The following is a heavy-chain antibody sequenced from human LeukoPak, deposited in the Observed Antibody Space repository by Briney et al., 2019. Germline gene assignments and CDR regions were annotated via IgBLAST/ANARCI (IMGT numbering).Heavy chain of an antibody. Sequence: SETLSLTCTVSGGSISSYYWSWIRQPPGKGLEWIGYIYYSGSTNYNPSLKSRVTISVDTSKNQFSLKLSSVTAADTAVYYCASLPYYDFWSGYYTAGFDPWGQGTLVTVSS. J-gene: IGHJ5*02. CDR2: IYYSGST. V-gene: IGHV4-59*08. CDR1: GGSISSYY. D-gene: IGHD3-3*01. CDR3: ASLPYYDFWSGYYTAGFDP.